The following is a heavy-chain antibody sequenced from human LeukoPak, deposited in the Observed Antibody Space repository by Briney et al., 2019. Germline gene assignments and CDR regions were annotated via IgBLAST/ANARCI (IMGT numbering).Heavy chain of an antibody. V-gene: IGHV4-34*01. D-gene: IGHD4-17*01. CDR2: INHSGST. CDR1: GGSFSGYY. Sequence: PSETLSLTCAVYGGSFSGYYWSWIRQPPGKGLEWIGEINHSGSTNYNPSLKSRVTISVDTSKNQFSLKLSSVTAADTAVYYCARRDGDTPDYWGQGTLVTVSS. J-gene: IGHJ4*02. CDR3: ARRDGDTPDY.